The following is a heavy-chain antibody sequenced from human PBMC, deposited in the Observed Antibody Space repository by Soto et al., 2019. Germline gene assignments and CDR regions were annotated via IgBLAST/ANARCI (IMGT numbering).Heavy chain of an antibody. D-gene: IGHD2-15*01. CDR1: GFTFSSYW. J-gene: IGHJ6*02. CDR3: AKGDIVVVVAATPHYYGMDV. V-gene: IGHV3-74*01. CDR2: INSDGSST. Sequence: VQLVESGGGLVQPGGSLRLSCAASGFTFSSYWMHWVRQAPGKGLVWVSRINSDGSSTSYADPVKGRFTISRDNAKNTLYLQMNSLRAEDTAVYYCAKGDIVVVVAATPHYYGMDVWGQGTTVTVSS.